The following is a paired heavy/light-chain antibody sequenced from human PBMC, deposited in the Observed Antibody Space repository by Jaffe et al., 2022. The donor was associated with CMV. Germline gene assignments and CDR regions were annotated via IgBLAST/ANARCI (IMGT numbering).Heavy chain of an antibody. J-gene: IGHJ3*02. CDR1: GFTFSSYG. CDR2: IWYDGSNK. CDR3: ARDFGADLSSGYSPGYAFDI. Sequence: QVQLVESGGGVVQPGRSLRLSCAASGFTFSSYGMHWVRQAPGKGLEWVAVIWYDGSNKYYADSVKGRFTISRDNSKNTLYLQMNSLRAEDTAVYYCARDFGADLSSGYSPGYAFDIWGQGTMVTVSS. D-gene: IGHD3-22*01. V-gene: IGHV3-33*08.
Light chain of an antibody. CDR3: QQSYSTPPERT. J-gene: IGKJ1*01. CDR2: AAS. V-gene: IGKV1-39*01. Sequence: DIQMTQSPSSLSASVGDRVTITCRASQSISSYLNWYQQKPGKAPKLLIYAASSLQSGVPSRFSGSGSGTDFTLTISSLQPEDFATYYCQQSYSTPPERTFGQGTKVEIK. CDR1: QSISSY.